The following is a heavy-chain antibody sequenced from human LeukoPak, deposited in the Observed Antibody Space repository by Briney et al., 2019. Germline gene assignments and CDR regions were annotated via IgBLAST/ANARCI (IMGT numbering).Heavy chain of an antibody. Sequence: PGGSLRLSCAASGFTFDDYAMHWVRQAPGKGLEWVSSIRPSGDNTYYGDSVKGRFTISRDNSKNTLYLQMNSLRAEDTAVYYCAKEVPMVRGVYFDYWGQGTLVTVSS. CDR1: GFTFDDYA. D-gene: IGHD3-10*01. V-gene: IGHV3-23*01. CDR3: AKEVPMVRGVYFDY. J-gene: IGHJ4*02. CDR2: IRPSGDNT.